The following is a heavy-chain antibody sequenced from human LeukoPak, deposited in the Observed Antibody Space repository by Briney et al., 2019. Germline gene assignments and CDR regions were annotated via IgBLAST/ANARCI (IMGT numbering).Heavy chain of an antibody. CDR3: AKDRVTTVTTFFSQFDF. Sequence: SGGSLRVSCAASGFTFSNYAMHWVRQAPGKGLEWVSGITGSGDKTYYTDSLKGRFTISRDNSKNTLFLQISSLRADDTAVYYCAKDRVTTVTTFFSQFDFWGQGTLVTVSS. D-gene: IGHD4-11*01. CDR2: ITGSGDKT. J-gene: IGHJ4*02. V-gene: IGHV3-23*01. CDR1: GFTFSNYA.